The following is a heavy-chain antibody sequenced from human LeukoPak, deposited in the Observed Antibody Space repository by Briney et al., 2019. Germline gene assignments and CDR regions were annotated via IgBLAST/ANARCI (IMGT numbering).Heavy chain of an antibody. D-gene: IGHD3-3*01. CDR1: GGSISSYC. CDR2: IYYSGST. J-gene: IGHJ4*02. V-gene: IGHV4-59*01. CDR3: ARRGDDFWSGYYPV. Sequence: PSETLSLTCTVSGGSISSYCWSWIRQPPGKGLEWIGYIYYSGSTNYNPSLKSRVTISVDTSKNQFSLKLSSVTAADTAVYYCARRGDDFWSGYYPVWGQGTLVTVSS.